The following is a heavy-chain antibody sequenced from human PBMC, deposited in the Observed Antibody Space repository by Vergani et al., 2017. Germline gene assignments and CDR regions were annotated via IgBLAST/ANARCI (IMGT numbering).Heavy chain of an antibody. CDR3: AKDFYVWGSYRPRAFDI. CDR1: GFTVSSNY. D-gene: IGHD3-16*02. J-gene: IGHJ3*02. CDR2: IYSGGST. Sequence: EVQLVESGGGLVQPGGSLRLSCAASGFTVSSNYMSWVRQAPGKGLEWVSVIYSGGSTYYADSVKGRFTISRDNSKNTLYLQMNSLRAEDTALYYCAKDFYVWGSYRPRAFDIWGQGTMVTVSS. V-gene: IGHV3-66*02.